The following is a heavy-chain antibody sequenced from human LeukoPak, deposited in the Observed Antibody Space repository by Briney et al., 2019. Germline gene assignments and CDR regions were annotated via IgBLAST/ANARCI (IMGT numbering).Heavy chain of an antibody. J-gene: IGHJ5*02. Sequence: PGGSLRLSCAAPGFTFRSYGMHWVRQAPGRGLEWVAFIRNDESKKYYADSVNGRFTISRDNSKNTLYLQMNSLRAEDTAVYYCARDPGGSQSTWGQGTLVTVSS. V-gene: IGHV3-30*02. CDR3: ARDPGGSQST. D-gene: IGHD1-26*01. CDR1: GFTFRSYG. CDR2: IRNDESKK.